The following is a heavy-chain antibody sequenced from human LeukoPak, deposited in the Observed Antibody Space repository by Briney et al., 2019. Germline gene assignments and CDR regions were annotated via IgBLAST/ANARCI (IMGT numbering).Heavy chain of an antibody. CDR2: IASDGSST. J-gene: IGHJ4*02. Sequence: GGSLRLSCAASGFTFSSYWMNWVRQAPGKGLVWVSRIASDGSSTTYADSVKGRFSISRDNTKNTLYLQMSSLRVEDTAVYYCARGRPHGNDYWGQGTLVTVSS. D-gene: IGHD4-23*01. V-gene: IGHV3-74*01. CDR3: ARGRPHGNDY. CDR1: GFTFSSYW.